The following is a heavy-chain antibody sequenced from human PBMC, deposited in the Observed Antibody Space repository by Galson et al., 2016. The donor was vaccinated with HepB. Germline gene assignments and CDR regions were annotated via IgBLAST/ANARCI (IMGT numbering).Heavy chain of an antibody. Sequence: SETLSLTCTVSGGSISATNYYWSWIRQPPGKGLEWIGYIYNTGSTNHNPSLKSRVTMSVDTSKNQFSLKLSSVTAADTAVYYCARAYGEPISYYYYGMDVWGQGTTVTVSS. V-gene: IGHV4-61*05. J-gene: IGHJ6*02. D-gene: IGHD4-17*01. CDR2: IYNTGST. CDR1: GGSISATNYY. CDR3: ARAYGEPISYYYYGMDV.